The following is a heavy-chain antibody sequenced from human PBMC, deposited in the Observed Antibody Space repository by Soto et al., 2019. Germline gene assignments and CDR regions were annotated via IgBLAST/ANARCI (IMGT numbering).Heavy chain of an antibody. Sequence: QVQLQESGPGLVKPSQTLSLTCTVSGGSISSGGYYWNWIRQHPGKGLEWIGYIYYSGSTYYNPSLRSRVTIAVAPSTTQFSLKLSSVTAADTAVYYCARAIDYWCQGTLVTVSS. V-gene: IGHV4-31*03. J-gene: IGHJ4*02. CDR2: IYYSGST. CDR1: GGSISSGGYY. CDR3: ARAIDY.